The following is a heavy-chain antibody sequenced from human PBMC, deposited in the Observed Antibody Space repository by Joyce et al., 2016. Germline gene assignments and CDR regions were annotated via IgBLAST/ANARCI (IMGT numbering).Heavy chain of an antibody. CDR2: GHHTGRG. J-gene: IGHJ6*02. CDR3: ARLAYYDFSTLYPPVASLFGMDV. D-gene: IGHD3/OR15-3a*01. V-gene: IGHV4-38-2*01. CDR1: GFSVNAGYY. Sequence: QVRLQESGPGLVKPSETLSLTCAVSGFSVNAGYYGGWIRQPPGKGLEWIAIGHHTGRGSANPALNSRVTVSVDTSKNQFSLTLTSVTDADTATYYCARLAYYDFSTLYPPVASLFGMDVWGQGTPVTVSS.